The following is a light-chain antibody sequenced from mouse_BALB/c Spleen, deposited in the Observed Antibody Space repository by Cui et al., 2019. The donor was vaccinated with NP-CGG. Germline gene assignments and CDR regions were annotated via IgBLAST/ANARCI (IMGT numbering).Light chain of an antibody. Sequence: QAVCTPESSLTTSPGETVTLTCRSSTGAVTTSNYANWVKEKPDHLFTGLIGGTNNRAPGVPARFSGSLIGDKAALTITGAQTEDEAIYFCALWYSNHWVFGGGTKLTVL. V-gene: IGLV1*01. CDR2: GTN. J-gene: IGLJ1*01. CDR3: ALWYSNHWV. CDR1: TGAVTTSNY.